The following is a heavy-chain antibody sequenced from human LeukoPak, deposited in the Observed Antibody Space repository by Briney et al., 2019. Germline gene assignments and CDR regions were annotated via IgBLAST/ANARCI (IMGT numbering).Heavy chain of an antibody. V-gene: IGHV3-30*02. Sequence: GGSLRLSCAASGFTFSSYGMHWVRQAPGKGLEWVAFIRYDGSNKYYADSVKGRFTISRDNSKNTLYLQMNSLRADDTAVYYCARDAYAVADYWGQGTLVTVSS. CDR1: GFTFSSYG. CDR2: IRYDGSNK. CDR3: ARDAYAVADY. D-gene: IGHD4-17*01. J-gene: IGHJ4*02.